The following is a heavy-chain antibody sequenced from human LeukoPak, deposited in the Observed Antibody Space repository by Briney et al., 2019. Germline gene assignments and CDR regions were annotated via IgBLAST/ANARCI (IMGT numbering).Heavy chain of an antibody. CDR1: GFTFSSYW. CDR3: ARDGYQLLWDYFDY. CDR2: IKQDGSEK. J-gene: IGHJ4*02. Sequence: GGSLRLSCAASGFTFSSYWMSWVHQAPGKGLEWVANIKQDGSEKYYVDSVKGRFTISRDNAKNSLYLQMNSLRAEDTAVYYCARDGYQLLWDYFDYWGQGTLVTVSS. V-gene: IGHV3-7*01. D-gene: IGHD2-2*01.